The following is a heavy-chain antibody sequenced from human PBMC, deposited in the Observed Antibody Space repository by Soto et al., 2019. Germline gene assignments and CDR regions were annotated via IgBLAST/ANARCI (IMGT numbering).Heavy chain of an antibody. J-gene: IGHJ3*01. CDR3: ARWDCSCTSCRSNAFEL. CDR2: IGTYNGYT. CDR1: GHTFATYG. D-gene: IGHD2-2*01. Sequence: GASVKVSCKASGHTFATYGISWVRQAPGQGLEWMGWIGTYNGYTNYAQNLQGRVTMTTDTSTSTAYMDLRSLRSDDTAVYYCARWDCSCTSCRSNAFELWGQGTMVTVSS. V-gene: IGHV1-18*01.